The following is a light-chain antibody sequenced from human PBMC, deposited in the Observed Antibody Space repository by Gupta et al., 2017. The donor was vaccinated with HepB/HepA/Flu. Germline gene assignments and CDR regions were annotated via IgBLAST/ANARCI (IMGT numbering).Light chain of an antibody. Sequence: SYELTQPPSVSVSPGQTASITCSGDKLGHKYVCWYQQKPGQSPVLVIYQDTKRPSGIPERFSGSNSGNTATLTISGTRPKDEADYYCQAWDSSTVVFGGGTKLTVL. CDR1: KLGHKY. J-gene: IGLJ2*01. V-gene: IGLV3-1*01. CDR3: QAWDSSTVV. CDR2: QDT.